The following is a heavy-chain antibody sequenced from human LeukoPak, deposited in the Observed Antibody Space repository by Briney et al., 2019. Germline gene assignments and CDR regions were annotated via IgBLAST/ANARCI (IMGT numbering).Heavy chain of an antibody. CDR3: VRLHYYDSSGYLEGDYFDL. J-gene: IGHJ4*02. Sequence: SETLSLTCTVSGGSISSSSYYWGWIRQPPGKGLEWIGSIYYSGSTNYNPSLKSRVIISVDTSKSQFSLRLSSVTAADSAVYYCVRLHYYDSSGYLEGDYFDLWGRGTLVTVFS. D-gene: IGHD3-22*01. CDR1: GGSISSSSYY. CDR2: IYYSGST. V-gene: IGHV4-39*07.